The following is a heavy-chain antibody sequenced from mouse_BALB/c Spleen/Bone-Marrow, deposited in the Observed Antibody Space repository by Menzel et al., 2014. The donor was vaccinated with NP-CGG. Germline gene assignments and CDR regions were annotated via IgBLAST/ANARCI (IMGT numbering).Heavy chain of an antibody. J-gene: IGHJ3*01. D-gene: IGHD2-4*01. V-gene: IGHV10-1*02. Sequence: EVHLVESGGGLVQPKGSLKLSCAASGFTFNTYAMNWVRQAPGKGLEWVARIRSKSNNYATYYADSVKDRFTISRDDSRSMLYLQMNNLKTEDTAMYYCVRQNYDYAWFAYWGQGTLVTVSA. CDR3: VRQNYDYAWFAY. CDR1: GFTFNTYA. CDR2: IRSKSNNYAT.